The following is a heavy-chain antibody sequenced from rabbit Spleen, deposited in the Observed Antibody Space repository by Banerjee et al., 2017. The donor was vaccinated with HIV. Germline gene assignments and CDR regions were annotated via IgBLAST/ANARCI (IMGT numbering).Heavy chain of an antibody. D-gene: IGHD6-1*01. CDR2: INTITGKT. J-gene: IGHJ4*01. CDR3: VREAGYGGYGDANL. V-gene: IGHV1S45*01. CDR1: GFSFTNKDV. Sequence: QEQLEESGGGLVKPEGSLTLTCTASGFSFTNKDVMCWVRQAPGKGLEWIGCINTITGKTVYATRAKGRFTISKTSSTAVTLQLNSLTAADTASYFCVREAGYGGYGDANLWGPGTLVTVS.